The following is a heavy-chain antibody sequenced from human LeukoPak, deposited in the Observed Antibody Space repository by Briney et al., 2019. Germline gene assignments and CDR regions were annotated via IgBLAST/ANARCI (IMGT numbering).Heavy chain of an antibody. CDR2: IKSDGSET. J-gene: IGHJ6*02. CDR1: GFTFSSYW. V-gene: IGHV3-74*01. Sequence: GGSLRLSCAASGFTFSSYWMYWVRQAPGKGLMWVSRIKSDGSETSYADSVKGRFTISRDNARNTLYLQMNSLRPEDTAIYYCASDRVFYGLDVWGQGTTVTVSS. CDR3: ASDRVFYGLDV.